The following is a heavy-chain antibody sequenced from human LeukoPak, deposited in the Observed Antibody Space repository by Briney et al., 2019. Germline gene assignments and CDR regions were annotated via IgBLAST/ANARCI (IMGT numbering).Heavy chain of an antibody. J-gene: IGHJ3*02. CDR1: GYXLTXLS. D-gene: IGHD4-23*01. CDR2: SDPEDGET. CDR3: ATGLRWPLDAFDI. V-gene: IGHV1-24*01. Sequence: KXSCXVSGYXLTXLSXHWVRQAPGKGLEWXXXSDPEDGETIYAQKFQGRVTMTEDTSTDTAYMELSSLRSEDTAVYYCATGLRWPLDAFDIWGQGTMVTVSS.